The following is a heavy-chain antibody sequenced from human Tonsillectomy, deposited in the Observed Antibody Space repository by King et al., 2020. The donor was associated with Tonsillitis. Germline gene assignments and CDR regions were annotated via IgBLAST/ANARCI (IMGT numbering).Heavy chain of an antibody. V-gene: IGHV3-30-3*02. J-gene: IGHJ4*02. D-gene: IGHD2-21*01. CDR1: GFTFSDHA. CDR2: MSHDGTNN. Sequence: VQLVESGGGVVQPGRSLRLSCAASGFTFSDHAMHWVRQAPGKGLEWLTLMSHDGTNNYYADSVRGRFTVSRDNSKSTLYLQMNSLRVEDTAVYYCARPRGPRSLKFHFDLWGQGTLVTVSS. CDR3: ARPRGPRSLKFHFDL.